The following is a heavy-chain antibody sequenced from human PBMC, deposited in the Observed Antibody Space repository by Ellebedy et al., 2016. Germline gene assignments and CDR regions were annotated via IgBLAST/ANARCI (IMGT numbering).Heavy chain of an antibody. Sequence: ASVKVSXKASGYRFASYGISWVRRAPGQGLEWMGWISTYDGNTKYAERFQGRVTMTTDTSTSTAYMELRSLRSDDTAVYYCTRWQWVAKGNFDCWGQGTLVTVSS. D-gene: IGHD6-19*01. CDR1: GYRFASYG. J-gene: IGHJ4*02. CDR2: ISTYDGNT. V-gene: IGHV1-18*01. CDR3: TRWQWVAKGNFDC.